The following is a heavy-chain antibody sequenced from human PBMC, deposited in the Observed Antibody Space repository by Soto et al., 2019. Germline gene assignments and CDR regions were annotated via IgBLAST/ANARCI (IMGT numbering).Heavy chain of an antibody. CDR1: GGTFSSYA. CDR3: ARDSTGIAARPAYYYYGMDG. D-gene: IGHD6-6*01. CDR2: IIPIFGTA. V-gene: IGHV1-69*13. J-gene: IGHJ6*02. Sequence: SVKVSCKASGGTFSSYAISWVRQAPGQGLEWMGGIIPIFGTANYAQKFQGRVTITADESTSTAYMELSSLRSEDTAVYYCARDSTGIAARPAYYYYGMDGWGQGNTVTVSS.